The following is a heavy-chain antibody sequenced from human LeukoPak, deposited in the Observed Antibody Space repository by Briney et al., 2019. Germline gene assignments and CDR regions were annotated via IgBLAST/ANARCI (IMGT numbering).Heavy chain of an antibody. CDR3: ARGRYGGGWYDY. Sequence: KPSETLSLTCTVSGGSIDTYYWTWIRQPPGKGLEYIAYIYYTGSTDYNPSFKSRVRMSLDTSKNQFSLVLSSVTAADTAVYYCARGRYGGGWYDYWGQGTLVTVSS. J-gene: IGHJ4*02. D-gene: IGHD6-19*01. V-gene: IGHV4-59*01. CDR2: IYYTGST. CDR1: GGSIDTYY.